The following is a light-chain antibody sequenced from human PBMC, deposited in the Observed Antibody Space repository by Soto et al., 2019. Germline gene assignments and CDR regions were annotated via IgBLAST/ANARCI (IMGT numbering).Light chain of an antibody. Sequence: AIQLTQSPSSLSAFVGDRVTITCRASQGISSALAWYQQKPGKAPKLLIYDASSLESGVPSRFSGSGSGTDFTLTISSLQPEDFATYYCQQFIFGPGTKVDIK. CDR3: QQFI. J-gene: IGKJ3*01. CDR2: DAS. V-gene: IGKV1-13*02. CDR1: QGISSA.